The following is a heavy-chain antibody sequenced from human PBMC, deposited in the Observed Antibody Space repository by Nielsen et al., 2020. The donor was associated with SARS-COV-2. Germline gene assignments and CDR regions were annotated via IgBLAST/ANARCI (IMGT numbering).Heavy chain of an antibody. D-gene: IGHD1-1*01. Sequence: ASVKVSCKASGYTFTSYGISWLRQAPGQGLEWMGWISGYNGDTNYAQKFQGRVTMTTDTSTSTAYMELRSLRSDDTAVYYCARPITNNYYYYYMDVWGKGTTVTVSS. CDR1: GYTFTSYG. CDR3: ARPITNNYYYYYMDV. J-gene: IGHJ6*03. CDR2: ISGYNGDT. V-gene: IGHV1-18*01.